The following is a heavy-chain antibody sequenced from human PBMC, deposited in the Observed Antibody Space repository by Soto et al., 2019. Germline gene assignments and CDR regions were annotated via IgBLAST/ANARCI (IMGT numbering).Heavy chain of an antibody. Sequence: GESLKISCAASGFTFSGSAMHWVRQASGKGLEWVGRIRSKANSYATAYAASVKGRFTISRDDSKNTAYLQMNSLKTEDTAVYYCTRHATSGSGSSGDAFDIWGQGTMVTVSS. CDR1: GFTFSGSA. J-gene: IGHJ3*02. D-gene: IGHD6-19*01. CDR3: TRHATSGSGSSGDAFDI. V-gene: IGHV3-73*01. CDR2: IRSKANSYAT.